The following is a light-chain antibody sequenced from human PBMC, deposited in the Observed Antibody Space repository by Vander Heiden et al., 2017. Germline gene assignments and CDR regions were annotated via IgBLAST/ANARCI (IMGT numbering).Light chain of an antibody. Sequence: QSALTQPASVSGTPGHSITISCTGTSSDIGDHDHVSWYQQHPGKVPKVIIYEVSKRPSGVSNRFSGSKSGNTASLTISGLQAEDDADYYCCSYTRSSTLVFGTGTKVTAL. CDR3: CSYTRSSTLV. CDR1: SSDIGDHDH. V-gene: IGLV2-14*01. J-gene: IGLJ1*01. CDR2: EVS.